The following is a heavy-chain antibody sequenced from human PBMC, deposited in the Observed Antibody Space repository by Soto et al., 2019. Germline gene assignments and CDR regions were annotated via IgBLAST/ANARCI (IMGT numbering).Heavy chain of an antibody. CDR3: ARSKNYDFWSGYPARGAFDI. D-gene: IGHD3-3*01. CDR2: IYYSGST. V-gene: IGHV4-30-4*01. Sequence: SETLSLTCTVSGGSISSGDYYWSWIRQPPGKGLEWIGYIYYSGSTYYNPSLKSRVTISVDTSKNQFSLKLSSVTAADTAVYYCARSKNYDFWSGYPARGAFDIWGQGTMVTVS. J-gene: IGHJ3*02. CDR1: GGSISSGDYY.